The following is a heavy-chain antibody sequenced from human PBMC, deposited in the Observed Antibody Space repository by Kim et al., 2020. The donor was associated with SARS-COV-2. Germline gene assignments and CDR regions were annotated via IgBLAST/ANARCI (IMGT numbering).Heavy chain of an antibody. V-gene: IGHV3-7*01. CDR2: IKQDGSEK. D-gene: IGHD3-10*01. Sequence: GGSLRLSCAASGFTFSSYWMSWVRQAPGKGLEWVANIKQDGSEKYYVDSVKGRFTISRDNAKNSLYLQMNSLRAEDTAVYYCARDLYYYGSGTHYGMDVWGQGTTVTVSS. CDR1: GFTFSSYW. J-gene: IGHJ6*02. CDR3: ARDLYYYGSGTHYGMDV.